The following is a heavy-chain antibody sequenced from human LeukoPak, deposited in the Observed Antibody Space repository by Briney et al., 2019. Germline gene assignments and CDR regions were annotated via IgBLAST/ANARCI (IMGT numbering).Heavy chain of an antibody. V-gene: IGHV4-59*01. CDR2: IYYSGST. D-gene: IGHD3-16*01. Sequence: PSETLSLTCTVSGGPISSYYWSWIRPPPGKGLEWIGYIYYSGSTNYNPSLKSRVTISVDTSKNQFSLKLSSVTAADTAVYYCAREEVGGLDYWGQGTLVTVSS. CDR3: AREEVGGLDY. CDR1: GGPISSYY. J-gene: IGHJ4*02.